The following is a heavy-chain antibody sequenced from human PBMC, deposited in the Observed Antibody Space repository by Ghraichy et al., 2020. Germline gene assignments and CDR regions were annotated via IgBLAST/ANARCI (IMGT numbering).Heavy chain of an antibody. D-gene: IGHD3-10*01. CDR3: ARMFYSSGSAPVDY. CDR2: IDWDDDK. CDR1: GFSLRSSGMC. J-gene: IGHJ4*02. V-gene: IGHV2-70*11. Sequence: SGPTLVKPTQTLTLTCTFSGFSLRSSGMCVSWIRQPPGKALEWLARIDWDDDKYYSTSLKTRLTISKDTSKNQVVLTMTNMDPVDTATYYCARMFYSSGSAPVDYWGQGTLVTVSS.